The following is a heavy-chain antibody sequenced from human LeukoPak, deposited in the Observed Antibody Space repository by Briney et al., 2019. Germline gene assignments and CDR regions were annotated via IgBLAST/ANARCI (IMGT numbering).Heavy chain of an antibody. J-gene: IGHJ4*02. CDR3: ARRLGGTSTGFDY. V-gene: IGHV4-59*08. CDR2: IHYSGST. D-gene: IGHD2-2*01. CDR1: GGSISSYY. Sequence: PSETLSLTCTVSGGSISSYYWSWIRQPPGKGLEWTGSIHYSGSTTYNPSLKSRVTISVDTSKNQFSLKLSSVTAADTAVYYCARRLGGTSTGFDYWGQGTLVTVSS.